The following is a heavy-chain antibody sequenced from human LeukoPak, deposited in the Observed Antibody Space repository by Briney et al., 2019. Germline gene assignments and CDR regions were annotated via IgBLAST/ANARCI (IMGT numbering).Heavy chain of an antibody. CDR1: GFTFSSYA. Sequence: GGSLRLSCAASGFTFSSYAMHWVRQAPGKGLEWVAVISYDGSNKYYADSVKGRFTVSRDDSKNTLYLQMNSLRGDDTAVYYCAKDGTSYYYIYYWGQGTLVTVSS. V-gene: IGHV3-30*04. D-gene: IGHD2/OR15-2a*01. CDR2: ISYDGSNK. CDR3: AKDGTSYYYIYY. J-gene: IGHJ4*02.